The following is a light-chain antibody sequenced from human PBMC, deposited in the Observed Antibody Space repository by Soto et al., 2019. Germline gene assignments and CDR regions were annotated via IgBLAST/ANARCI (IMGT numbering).Light chain of an antibody. J-gene: IGKJ5*01. CDR2: EVS. CDR1: QSLVHSDGNTY. V-gene: IGKV2D-29*02. CDR3: MQSTQLPPT. Sequence: DVVMTQSPLSLPVTLGQPASISCRSSQSLVHSDGNTYLNWYLQKPGQSPQLLIYEVSTRVSGVPDRFSGSGSGTDFTLEISRVETDDVGIYFCMQSTQLPPTFGQGTRLEIK.